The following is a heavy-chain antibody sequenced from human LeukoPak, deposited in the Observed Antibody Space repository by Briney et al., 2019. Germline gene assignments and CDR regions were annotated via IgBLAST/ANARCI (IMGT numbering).Heavy chain of an antibody. CDR2: ISYDGSNE. CDR3: ARARVRGVSFFAY. D-gene: IGHD2-21*01. Sequence: GGSLRLSCEASGFTFSTYAMHWVRQAPGKGLEWVSEISYDGSNEYYAGSVKGRFTISRGKSKNTLYLQMNSLTAEDSAVYYCARARVRGVSFFAYWGQGTLVTVSS. CDR1: GFTFSTYA. J-gene: IGHJ4*02. V-gene: IGHV3-30*01.